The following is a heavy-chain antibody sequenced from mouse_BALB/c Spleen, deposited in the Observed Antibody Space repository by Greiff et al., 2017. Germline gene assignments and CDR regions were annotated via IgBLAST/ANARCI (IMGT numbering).Heavy chain of an antibody. V-gene: IGHV2-6-7*01. J-gene: IGHJ3*01. CDR1: GFSLTGYG. CDR3: ARDLDDYDVWFAY. Sequence: VKLKESGPGLVAPSHSLSITCTVSGFSLTGYGVNWVRQPPGKGLEWLGMIWGDGSTDYNSALKSRLSISKDNSKSQVFLKMNSLQTDDTARYYCARDLDDYDVWFAYWGQGTLVTVSA. D-gene: IGHD2-4*01. CDR2: IWGDGST.